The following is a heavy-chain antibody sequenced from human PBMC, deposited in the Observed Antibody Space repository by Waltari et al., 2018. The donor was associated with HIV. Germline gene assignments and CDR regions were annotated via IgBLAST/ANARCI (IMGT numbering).Heavy chain of an antibody. D-gene: IGHD1-1*01. J-gene: IGHJ6*02. V-gene: IGHV3-13*01. CDR2: IGTAGDT. CDR1: GIPFSDYD. Sequence: EVQMVESGGRLVQPGGALRLYCAASGIPFSDYDMHWVRQATGKGLEWVSGIGTAGDTYYPGSVKGRFTISRENAKNSLHLQMNSLRAGDTAVYYCVRICKLNCYYYYGMDVWGQGTTVTVSS. CDR3: VRICKLNCYYYYGMDV.